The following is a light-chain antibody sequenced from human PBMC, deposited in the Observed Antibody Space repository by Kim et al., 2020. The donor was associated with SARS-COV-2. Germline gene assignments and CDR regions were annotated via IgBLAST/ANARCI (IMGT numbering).Light chain of an antibody. Sequence: GHAMPITCTGTGGDVGGYNYVSCYHQHPGKAPKLMIYDVSNRPSGVSNRFSGAKSGNTASLTISGLQAEDEADYYCSSYTSSLSVVFGGGTQLTVL. V-gene: IGLV2-14*03. CDR1: GGDVGGYNY. CDR2: DVS. CDR3: SSYTSSLSVV. J-gene: IGLJ2*01.